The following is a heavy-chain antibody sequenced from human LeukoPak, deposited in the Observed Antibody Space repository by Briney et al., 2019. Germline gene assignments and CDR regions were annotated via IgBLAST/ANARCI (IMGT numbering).Heavy chain of an antibody. CDR2: ARNKANSYAT. D-gene: IGHD2-2*01. J-gene: IGHJ3*01. CDR3: TRVRYCSSTTCRGAFDV. CDR1: GFTFSTYW. V-gene: IGHV3-72*01. Sequence: GGSLRLSCAASGFTFSTYWMSWVRQAPGKGLEWVGRARNKANSYATEYAASVKGRFTISRNDSENSLFLQMNSLKTEDTAVYYCTRVRYCSSTTCRGAFDVWGQGTMVTVSS.